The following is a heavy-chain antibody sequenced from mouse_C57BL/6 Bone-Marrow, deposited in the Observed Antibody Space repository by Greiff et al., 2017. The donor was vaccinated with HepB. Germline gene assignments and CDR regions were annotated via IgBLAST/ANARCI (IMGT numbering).Heavy chain of an antibody. CDR3: AYSSGYNWFAY. V-gene: IGHV1-63*01. Sequence: QVQLQQSGAELVRPGTSVKMSCKASGYTFTNYWIGWAKQRPGHGLEWIGDIYPGGGYTNYNEKFKSKATLTVDTSSSTAYMQLSSLTSEDSAVYYCAYSSGYNWFAYWGQGTLVTVSA. CDR1: GYTFTNYW. D-gene: IGHD3-2*02. J-gene: IGHJ3*01. CDR2: IYPGGGYT.